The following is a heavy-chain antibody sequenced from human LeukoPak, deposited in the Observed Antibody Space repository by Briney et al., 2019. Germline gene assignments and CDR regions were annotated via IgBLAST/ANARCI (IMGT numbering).Heavy chain of an antibody. V-gene: IGHV1-2*02. CDR1: GYTFTGYY. CDR2: INHNSGGT. CDR3: ARGEDDFWRGYPMSRFDP. D-gene: IGHD3-3*01. Sequence: ASVKVSCKASGYTFTGYYMHWVRQAPGQGLEWMGWINHNSGGTNYAQKFQGRVTITRDTSISTAYMELSRLRSDDTAVYYCARGEDDFWRGYPMSRFDPWGQGTLVTVSS. J-gene: IGHJ5*02.